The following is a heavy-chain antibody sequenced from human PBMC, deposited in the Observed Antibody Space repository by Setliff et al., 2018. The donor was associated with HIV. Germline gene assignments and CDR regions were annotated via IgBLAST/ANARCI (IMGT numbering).Heavy chain of an antibody. V-gene: IGHV4-4*07. CDR2: THASGTT. CDR3: ARQTATGTSATFDS. D-gene: IGHD2-21*02. Sequence: TETLSLTCTVSGGPISGDFWTWIRQPAGEGLEWIGRTHASGTTQCEPSLKNRCSMSVDTSKNQFSLKLSSVTAADTAVYYCARQTATGTSATFDSWGQGSLVTVSS. J-gene: IGHJ4*02. CDR1: GGPISGDF.